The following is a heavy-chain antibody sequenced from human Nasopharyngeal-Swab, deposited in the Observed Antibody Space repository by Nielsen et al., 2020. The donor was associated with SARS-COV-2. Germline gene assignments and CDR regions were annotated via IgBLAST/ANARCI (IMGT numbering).Heavy chain of an antibody. J-gene: IGHJ6*02. D-gene: IGHD2-2*01. CDR2: IKQDGSEK. V-gene: IGHV3-7*01. CDR3: ARAPAAKRDPPFNYGMDV. Sequence: GESLKISCAASGFTFSSYWMSWVRQAPGKGLEWVANIKQDGSEKYYVDSVKGRFTISRDNAKNSLYLQMNSLRAEDTAVYYCARAPAAKRDPPFNYGMDVWGQGTTVTVSS. CDR1: GFTFSSYW.